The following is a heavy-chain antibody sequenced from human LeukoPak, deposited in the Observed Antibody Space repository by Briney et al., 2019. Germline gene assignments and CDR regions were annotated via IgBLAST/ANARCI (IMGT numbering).Heavy chain of an antibody. V-gene: IGHV4-59*01. CDR1: GGSISSYY. CDR3: ARDLGTYYYDSSGYYLSYYYGMDV. Sequence: PSQTLSLTCTVSGGSISSYYWSWIRQPPGKGLEWIGYIYYSGSTNYNPSLKSRVTISVDTSKNQFSLKLSSVTAADTAVYYCARDLGTYYYDSSGYYLSYYYGMDVWGQGTAVTVSS. CDR2: IYYSGST. J-gene: IGHJ6*02. D-gene: IGHD3-22*01.